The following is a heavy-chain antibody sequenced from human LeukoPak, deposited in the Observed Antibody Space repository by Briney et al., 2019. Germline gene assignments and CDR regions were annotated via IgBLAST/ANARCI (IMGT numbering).Heavy chain of an antibody. CDR3: ARSTGTDAFDI. CDR2: INPNSGGT. CDR1: GYTFTGYY. J-gene: IGHJ3*02. D-gene: IGHD1-1*01. Sequence: GASAKVSCKASGYTFTGYYMHWVRQAPGQGREWMGWINPNSGGTNYAQRSQSRVTMTRDTSISAAYMELSRLRSDDTAVYYCARSTGTDAFDIWGQGTLVTVSS. V-gene: IGHV1-2*02.